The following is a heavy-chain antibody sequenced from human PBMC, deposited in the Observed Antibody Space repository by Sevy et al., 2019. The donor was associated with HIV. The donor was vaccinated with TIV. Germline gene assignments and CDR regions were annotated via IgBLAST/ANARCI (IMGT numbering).Heavy chain of an antibody. CDR2: IYYSGST. D-gene: IGHD1-26*01. CDR3: ASNIVGALSGYYGMDV. V-gene: IGHV4-59*01. CDR1: GGSISSYY. Sequence: TLSLTCTVSGGSISSYYWSWIRQPPGKGLEWIGYIYYSGSTNYNPSLKSRVTISVDTSKNQFSLKLSSVTAADTAVYYCASNIVGALSGYYGMDVWGQGTTVTVSS. J-gene: IGHJ6*02.